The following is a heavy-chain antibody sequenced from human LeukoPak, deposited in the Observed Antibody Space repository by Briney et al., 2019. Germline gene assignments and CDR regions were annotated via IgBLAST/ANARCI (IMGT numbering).Heavy chain of an antibody. J-gene: IGHJ4*02. CDR2: IDWDDDK. CDR1: GYSISSGYYW. CDR3: ARIRAGPDYFDY. V-gene: IGHV2-70*11. Sequence: TLSLTCTVSGYSISSGYYWGWIRQPPGKALEWLARIDWDDDKYYSTSLKTRLTISKDTSKNQVVLTMTNMDPVDTATYYCARIRAGPDYFDYWGQGALVTVSS.